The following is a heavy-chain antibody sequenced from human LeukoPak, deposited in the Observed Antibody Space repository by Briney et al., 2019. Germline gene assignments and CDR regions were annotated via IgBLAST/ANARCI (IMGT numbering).Heavy chain of an antibody. Sequence: SETLSLTCTVSGGSISSYYWSWIRQHPGKGLEWIGYIYYSGSTYYNPSLKSRVTISVDTSKNQFSLKLSPVTAADTAVYYCARNKGSGYCSGGSCPPGYWGQGTLVTVSS. D-gene: IGHD2-15*01. CDR1: GGSISSYY. J-gene: IGHJ4*02. CDR3: ARNKGSGYCSGGSCPPGY. V-gene: IGHV4-59*06. CDR2: IYYSGST.